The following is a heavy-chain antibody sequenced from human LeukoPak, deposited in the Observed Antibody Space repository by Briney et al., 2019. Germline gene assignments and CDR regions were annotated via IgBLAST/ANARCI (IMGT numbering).Heavy chain of an antibody. CDR3: ARAPEYSGYDRYAFDI. Sequence: GGSLRLSCAASGFTFSSYEMNWVRQTPGKGLEWVSYISSSSSTIYYADSVKGRFTISRDNAKNSLYLQMNSLRAEDTAVYYCARAPEYSGYDRYAFDIWGQGTMVTVSS. CDR1: GFTFSSYE. D-gene: IGHD5-12*01. CDR2: ISSSSSTI. V-gene: IGHV3-48*01. J-gene: IGHJ3*02.